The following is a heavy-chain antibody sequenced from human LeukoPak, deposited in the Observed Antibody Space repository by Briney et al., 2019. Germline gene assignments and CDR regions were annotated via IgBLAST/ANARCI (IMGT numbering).Heavy chain of an antibody. CDR2: ISDRSGYI. CDR1: GFTFSSYS. CDR3: ARGSGSYHDAFDI. J-gene: IGHJ3*02. V-gene: IGHV3-21*01. D-gene: IGHD1-26*01. Sequence: GGSLRLSCAASGFTFSSYSMNWVRQAPGKGLAWVSSISDRSGYIYYAASLKGRFTVSRDNARNSLFLQMNSLRADDTAVYYCARGSGSYHDAFDIWGQGTMVTVSS.